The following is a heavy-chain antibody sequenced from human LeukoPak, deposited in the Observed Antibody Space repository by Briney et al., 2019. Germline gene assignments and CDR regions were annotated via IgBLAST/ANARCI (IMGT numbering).Heavy chain of an antibody. V-gene: IGHV1-24*01. CDR2: FDPEDGET. Sequence: ASVKVSCKVSGYTLTELSMHWVRQAPGKGLEWTGGFDPEDGETIYAQKFQGRVTMTEDTSTDTAYMELSSLRSEDTAVYYCARDNDFWSGYKRGGAFDIWGQGTMVTVSS. J-gene: IGHJ3*02. D-gene: IGHD3-3*01. CDR1: GYTLTELS. CDR3: ARDNDFWSGYKRGGAFDI.